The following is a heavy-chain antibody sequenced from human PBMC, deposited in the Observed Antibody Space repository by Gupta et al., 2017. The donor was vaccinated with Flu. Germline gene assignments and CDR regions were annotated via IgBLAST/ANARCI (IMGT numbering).Heavy chain of an antibody. J-gene: IGHJ4*02. D-gene: IGHD4-4*01. CDR2: IKSKTDGGTT. V-gene: IGHV3-15*01. CDR3: TTLYINYYGGLDY. Sequence: MGWVRQAPGKGLEWVGRIKSKTDGGTTEYAAPVKGRFTISRDDSKNTPDLQMNSLKTDDTAVYYCTTLYINYYGGLDYWGQGTLVTVSS.